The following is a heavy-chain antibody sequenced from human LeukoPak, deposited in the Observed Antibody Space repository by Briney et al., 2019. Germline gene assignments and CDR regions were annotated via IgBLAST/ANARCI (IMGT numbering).Heavy chain of an antibody. D-gene: IGHD1-14*01. CDR3: ARGYYYGLDV. CDR1: GFTFNSYN. J-gene: IGHJ6*04. Sequence: GGSLRLSCAASGFTFNSYNMNWVRQAPGKGLEWVSSISSSSTYIYYADSVKGRSTISRDNAENSLYLQMNSLRAEDTAVYYCARGYYYGLDVWGKGTTVIVSS. CDR2: ISSSSTYI. V-gene: IGHV3-21*03.